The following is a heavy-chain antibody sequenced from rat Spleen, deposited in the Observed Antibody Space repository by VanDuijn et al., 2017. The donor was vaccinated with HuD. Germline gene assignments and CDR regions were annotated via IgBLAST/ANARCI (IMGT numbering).Heavy chain of an antibody. CDR3: VRRHYGYTDYFDY. CDR1: GFTFSSFP. V-gene: IGHV5-25*01. CDR2: ISSGGGGI. D-gene: IGHD1-9*01. Sequence: EVQLVESGGGLVQPGRSLKLSCAASGFTFSSFPMAWVRQAPKKGLEWVAYISSGGGGIYYPDSVQGRFTISRHNAKSTLYLQMDSLRSEDTATYYGVRRHYGYTDYFDYWGQGVMVTVSS. J-gene: IGHJ2*01.